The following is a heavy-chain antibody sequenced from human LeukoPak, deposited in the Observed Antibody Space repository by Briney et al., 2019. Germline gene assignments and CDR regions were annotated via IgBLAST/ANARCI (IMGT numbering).Heavy chain of an antibody. CDR1: GYTFTSYD. D-gene: IGHD2-2*01. Sequence: AASVKVSCKASGYTFTSYDINWVRQATGQGLEWMGWMNPNSGNTGYAQKFQGRVTMTRNTSISTAYMELSSLRSEDTAVYYCARGVYCSSTSCYSFYYYYYYMDVWGKGTTVTISS. CDR3: ARGVYCSSTSCYSFYYYYYYMDV. V-gene: IGHV1-8*01. J-gene: IGHJ6*03. CDR2: MNPNSGNT.